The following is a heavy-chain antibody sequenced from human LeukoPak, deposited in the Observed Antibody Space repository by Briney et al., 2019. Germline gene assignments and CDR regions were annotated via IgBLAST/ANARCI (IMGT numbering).Heavy chain of an antibody. CDR2: ISSSGSTI. CDR1: GFTFSSYE. V-gene: IGHV3-48*03. Sequence: GGSPRLSCAASGFTFSSYEMNWVRQAPGKGLEWVSYISSSGSTIYYADSVKGRFTISRDNAKNSLYLQMNSLRAEDTAVYYCARQTGVMVRGVFDYWGQGTLVTVSS. J-gene: IGHJ4*02. D-gene: IGHD3-10*01. CDR3: ARQTGVMVRGVFDY.